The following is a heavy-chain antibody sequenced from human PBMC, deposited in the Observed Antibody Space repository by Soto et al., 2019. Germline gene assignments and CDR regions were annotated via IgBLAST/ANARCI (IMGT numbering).Heavy chain of an antibody. CDR2: ISWNSGSI. CDR1: GFTFDDYA. D-gene: IGHD3-22*01. V-gene: IGHV3-9*01. CDR3: AKSDPIYYCSAMDV. J-gene: IGHJ6*02. Sequence: EVQLVESGGGLVQPGRSLRLSCAASGFTFDDYAMYWVRQAPGKGLEWVSGISWNSGSIGYADSVKGRFTISRDNAKNSLYLQMNSLRTEDTALYYCAKSDPIYYCSAMDVWGQGTTVTVSS.